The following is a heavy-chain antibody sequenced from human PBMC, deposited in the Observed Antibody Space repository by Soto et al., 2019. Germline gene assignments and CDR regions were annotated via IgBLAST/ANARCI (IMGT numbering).Heavy chain of an antibody. V-gene: IGHV4-31*03. Sequence: QVQLQESGPGLVKPSQTLSLTCTVSGGSISSGGYYWSWIRQHAGKGLEWIGYIYYNENTYYNPSLRSRLTISVDTSKNQFSLKLSSVTAADTAVYYCARDGDYGARKYFDTWGQGTLVTVSS. CDR3: ARDGDYGARKYFDT. CDR1: GGSISSGGYY. CDR2: IYYNENT. D-gene: IGHD4-17*01. J-gene: IGHJ4*02.